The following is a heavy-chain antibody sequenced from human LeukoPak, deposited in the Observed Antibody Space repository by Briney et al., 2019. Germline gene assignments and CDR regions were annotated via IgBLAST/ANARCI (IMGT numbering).Heavy chain of an antibody. CDR3: APRGLLRSFDY. CDR2: ISSSSSYI. V-gene: IGHV3-21*01. Sequence: GSLRLSCAASGFTFSTYTMNWVRQAPGKGLEWVSSISSSSSYIYYADSVKGRFTISRDNAKNSLYLQMNSLRAEDTAVYYCAPRGLLRSFDYWGQGTLVTVSS. CDR1: GFTFSTYT. D-gene: IGHD2-15*01. J-gene: IGHJ4*02.